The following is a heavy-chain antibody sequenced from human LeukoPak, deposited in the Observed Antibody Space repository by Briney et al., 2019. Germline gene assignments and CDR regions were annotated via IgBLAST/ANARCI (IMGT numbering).Heavy chain of an antibody. CDR2: IYHRGST. V-gene: IGHV4-34*01. CDR3: ARSATDGHAGDY. CDR1: GGSFSGYY. D-gene: IGHD4-17*01. J-gene: IGHJ4*02. Sequence: SGTLSLTCAVYGGSFSGYYWSWIRQPPGKGLEWIGQIYHRGSTNSNPSLKSRVTISVDTSKNQFSLRLSSVTAADTAVYYCARSATDGHAGDYWGQGTLVTVSS.